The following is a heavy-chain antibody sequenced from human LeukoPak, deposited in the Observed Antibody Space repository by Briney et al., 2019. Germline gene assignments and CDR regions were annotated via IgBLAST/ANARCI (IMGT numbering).Heavy chain of an antibody. CDR1: GGSISYYY. J-gene: IGHJ5*02. Sequence: SETLSLTCTVSGGSISYYYWSWIRQPPGKGLEWIGYIYYSGSTNYNPSLKSRVTISVDTSKNQFSLKLSSVTAADTAVYYCARSVGELSFNWFDPWGQGTLVTVSS. CDR3: ARSVGELSFNWFDP. V-gene: IGHV4-59*01. CDR2: IYYSGST. D-gene: IGHD3-16*02.